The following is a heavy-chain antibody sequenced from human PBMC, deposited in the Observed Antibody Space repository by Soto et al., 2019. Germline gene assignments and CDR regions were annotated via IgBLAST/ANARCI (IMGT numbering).Heavy chain of an antibody. CDR3: AIITPPGQAAAGTLYYYYGMDV. D-gene: IGHD6-13*01. J-gene: IGHJ6*02. Sequence: PGGSLRLSCAASGFTFSSYGMHWVRQAPGKGLEWVAVIWYDGSNKYYADSVKGRFTISRDNSKNTLYLQMNSLRAEDTAVYYCAIITPPGQAAAGTLYYYYGMDVWGQGTTVTVSS. V-gene: IGHV3-33*01. CDR2: IWYDGSNK. CDR1: GFTFSSYG.